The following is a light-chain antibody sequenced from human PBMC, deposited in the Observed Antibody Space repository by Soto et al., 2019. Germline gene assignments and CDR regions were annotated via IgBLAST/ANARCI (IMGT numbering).Light chain of an antibody. CDR3: QQLAT. CDR2: YAS. J-gene: IGKJ4*01. V-gene: IGKV1-13*02. CDR1: QGVNSG. Sequence: AIQLTQSPSSLSASVGDRVTITCRASQGVNSGLAWYQQRPGKPPKLLISYASNLESGVPSRFSGSGSGTDFTLTIRSLQPEDFAAYYCQQLATFGVGTKLEVK.